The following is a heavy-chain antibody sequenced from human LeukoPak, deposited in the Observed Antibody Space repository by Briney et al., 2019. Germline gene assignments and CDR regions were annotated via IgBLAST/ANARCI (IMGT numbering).Heavy chain of an antibody. V-gene: IGHV3-21*01. CDR2: ISSSSSYI. CDR3: ARVGGYGSGSYYNHYFDY. J-gene: IGHJ4*02. Sequence: PGGSLRLSCAASGFTFSNAWMSWVRQAPGKGLEWVSSISSSSSYIYYADSVKGRFTISRDNAKNSLYLQMNSLRAEDTAVYYCARVGGYGSGSYYNHYFDYWGQGTLVTVSS. D-gene: IGHD3-10*01. CDR1: GFTFSNAW.